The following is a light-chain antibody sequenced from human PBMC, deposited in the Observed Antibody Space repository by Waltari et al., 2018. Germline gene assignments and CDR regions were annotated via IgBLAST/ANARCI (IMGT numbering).Light chain of an antibody. V-gene: IGLV2-14*03. Sequence: QSALTQPASVSGSPGQSIIISCTGTSSDVGDDKYVSWYQQHPGKAPKLMIYEVSNRLSVVSDRFSGSKSGNTASLTISGLQADDEAAYYCSSYTTPSTVLFGGGTELTVL. CDR1: SSDVGDDKY. CDR2: EVS. J-gene: IGLJ3*02. CDR3: SSYTTPSTVL.